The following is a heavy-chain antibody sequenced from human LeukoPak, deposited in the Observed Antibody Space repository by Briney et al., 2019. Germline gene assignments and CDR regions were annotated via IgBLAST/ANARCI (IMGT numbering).Heavy chain of an antibody. CDR1: RFTLSDYW. Sequence: GVSLRLSCAASRFTLSDYWMSWVRQAPGKGLEWVANIKQDGSEIYYVDSVKGRFTISRDNAKNSLSLQMNSLRAEDTAVYYCARQRGSGCLDYWGQGTLVTVSS. CDR2: IKQDGSEI. CDR3: ARQRGSGCLDY. V-gene: IGHV3-7*01. J-gene: IGHJ4*02. D-gene: IGHD6-19*01.